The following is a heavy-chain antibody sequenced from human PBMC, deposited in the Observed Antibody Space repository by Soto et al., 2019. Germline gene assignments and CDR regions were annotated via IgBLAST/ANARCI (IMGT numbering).Heavy chain of an antibody. D-gene: IGHD5-12*01. J-gene: IGHJ3*02. V-gene: IGHV1-18*01. CDR3: ARSRSKLVAQGTDAYDI. CDR1: GYTFTSYG. Sequence: GASVKVSCKASGYTFTSYGISWVRQAPGQGLEWMGWISAYNGNTNYAQKLQGRVTMTTDTSTSTAYMELRSLRSDDTVEYYCARSRSKLVAQGTDAYDIWGQGTMVSVSS. CDR2: ISAYNGNT.